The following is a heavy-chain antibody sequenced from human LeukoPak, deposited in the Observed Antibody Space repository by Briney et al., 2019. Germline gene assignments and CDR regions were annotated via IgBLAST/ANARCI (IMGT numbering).Heavy chain of an antibody. Sequence: SETLSLTCTVSGGSISSSSYYWSWIRQPPGKGLEWIGYIYYSGSTNYNPSLKSRVTISVDTSKNQFSLKLSSVTAADTAVYYCARSQAGSYCSGGSCQDNWFDPWGQGTPVTVSS. V-gene: IGHV4-61*01. J-gene: IGHJ5*02. CDR3: ARSQAGSYCSGGSCQDNWFDP. D-gene: IGHD2-15*01. CDR2: IYYSGST. CDR1: GGSISSSSYY.